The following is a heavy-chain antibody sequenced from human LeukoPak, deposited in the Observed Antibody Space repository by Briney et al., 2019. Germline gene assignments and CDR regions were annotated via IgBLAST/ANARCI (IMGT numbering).Heavy chain of an antibody. CDR3: AREEWLRFNGY. D-gene: IGHD5-12*01. V-gene: IGHV3-48*01. J-gene: IGHJ4*02. Sequence: PGGSLILSCAASGFTFSSYSMNWVRQAPGKGLEWVSYISSSSSTIYYADSVKGRFTISRDNAKNSLYLQMNSLRAEDTAVYYCAREEWLRFNGYWGQGTLVTVSS. CDR1: GFTFSSYS. CDR2: ISSSSSTI.